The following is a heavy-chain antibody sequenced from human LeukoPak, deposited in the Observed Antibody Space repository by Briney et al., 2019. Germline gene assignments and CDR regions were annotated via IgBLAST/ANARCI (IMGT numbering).Heavy chain of an antibody. Sequence: GGSLRLSCAASGFTFSSYSMNWVRQAPGKGLEWVSSISSSSSYIYYADSVKGRFTISRDNAKNSLYLQMNSLRAEDTAVYYCAKDKVPYYYGSGSYHGLDYWGQGTLVTVSS. J-gene: IGHJ4*02. V-gene: IGHV3-21*01. D-gene: IGHD3-10*01. CDR2: ISSSSSYI. CDR3: AKDKVPYYYGSGSYHGLDY. CDR1: GFTFSSYS.